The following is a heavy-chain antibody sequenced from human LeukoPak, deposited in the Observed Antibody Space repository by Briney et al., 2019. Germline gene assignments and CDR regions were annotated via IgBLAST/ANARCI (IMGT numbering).Heavy chain of an antibody. V-gene: IGHV4-34*01. Sequence: PPETLSLTRAVYGGSLSGYYWSWLRQPPRRGRAGIGEINHSGSTNYNPPLTSRVTISVDTTKNQFSLKHSSVTAADTAVYYCAIFSKQQLVSHYWGQGTLVSVSS. CDR3: AIFSKQQLVSHY. J-gene: IGHJ4*02. CDR1: GGSLSGYY. D-gene: IGHD6-13*01. CDR2: INHSGST.